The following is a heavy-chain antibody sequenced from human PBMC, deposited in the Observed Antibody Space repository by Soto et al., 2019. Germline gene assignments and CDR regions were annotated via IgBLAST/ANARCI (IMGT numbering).Heavy chain of an antibody. V-gene: IGHV4-59*01. CDR1: GGSISSYY. Sequence: QVQLQESGPGLVKPSETLSLTCTVSGGSISSYYWSWIRQPPGKGLEWVGYIYYSGSTNYNPSLRSRVTKSVDHSKNQFSMQLSSVTAAETAVYYCARHGLRDNWFDPWGQGTLVTVSS. J-gene: IGHJ5*02. CDR2: IYYSGST. D-gene: IGHD2-21*01. CDR3: ARHGLRDNWFDP.